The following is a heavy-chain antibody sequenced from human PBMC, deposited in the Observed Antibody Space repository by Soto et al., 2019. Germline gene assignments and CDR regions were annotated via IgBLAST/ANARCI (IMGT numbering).Heavy chain of an antibody. Sequence: SQTLSLTCAVSGDSVSINSAACNLIRQSPSRGLEWLGRTYYRSKWYNDYAVSVKSRITINPDTSKNQFSLQPNSVTPEDTAVYYCAREVNTAGYGMDVWGQGTTVTVSS. CDR3: AREVNTAGYGMDV. D-gene: IGHD5-18*01. CDR2: TYYRSKWYN. CDR1: GDSVSINSAA. J-gene: IGHJ6*02. V-gene: IGHV6-1*01.